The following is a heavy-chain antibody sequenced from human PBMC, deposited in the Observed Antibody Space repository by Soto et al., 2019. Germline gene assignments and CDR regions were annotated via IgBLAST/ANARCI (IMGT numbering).Heavy chain of an antibody. V-gene: IGHV4-31*03. J-gene: IGHJ6*02. Sequence: SETLSLTCTVSGDSITSGGYYWSWLRQQPGKGLEWIGYIYHSGGASYNPSLRGRAVISIDTSKNQFFLRMNAVTAADTATYYCARDYYGAGSQYYYYGMEVWGQGTTVTVS. CDR3: ARDYYGAGSQYYYYGMEV. CDR1: GDSITSGGYY. CDR2: IYHSGGA. D-gene: IGHD3-10*01.